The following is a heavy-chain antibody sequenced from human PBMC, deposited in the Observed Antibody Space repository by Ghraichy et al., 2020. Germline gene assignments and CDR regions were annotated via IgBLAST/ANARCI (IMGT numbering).Heavy chain of an antibody. CDR3: ARDWENREGYSYGAWGGSLDY. V-gene: IGHV3-7*03. CDR1: GFTFSSYW. CDR2: IKQDGSEK. D-gene: IGHD5-18*01. J-gene: IGHJ4*02. Sequence: GGSLRLSCAASGFTFSSYWMSWVRQAPGKGLEWVANIKQDGSEKYYVDSVKGRFTISRDNAKNSLYLQMNSLRAEDPAVYYCARDWENREGYSYGAWGGSLDYWGQGTLVTVSS.